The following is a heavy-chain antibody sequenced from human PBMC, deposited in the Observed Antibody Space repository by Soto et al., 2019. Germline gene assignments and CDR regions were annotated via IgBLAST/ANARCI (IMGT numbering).Heavy chain of an antibody. J-gene: IGHJ4*02. V-gene: IGHV3-30*18. D-gene: IGHD2-2*02. CDR3: AKSPNFYCSSPNCYKYYFDH. Sequence: GGSLRLSCAGSWFTFNTYGMHWVRQAPGKGLEWVAVISYDGSEKYYVDSVKGRFTISKDNSKNTLYLQMNSLRPEDTAVYYCAKSPNFYCSSPNCYKYYFDHWGQGTRVTVSS. CDR2: ISYDGSEK. CDR1: WFTFNTYG.